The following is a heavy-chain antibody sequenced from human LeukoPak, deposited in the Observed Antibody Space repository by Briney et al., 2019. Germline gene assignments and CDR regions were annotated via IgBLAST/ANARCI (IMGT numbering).Heavy chain of an antibody. CDR3: ARENGGNPARFDY. J-gene: IGHJ4*02. CDR1: GYTFTSYG. CDR2: INTNTGNP. V-gene: IGHV7-4-1*02. D-gene: IGHD4-23*01. Sequence: GASVKVSCKASGYTFTSYGISWVRQAPGQGLEWMGWINTNTGNPTYAQGFTGRFVFSLDTSVSTAYLQISSLKAEDTAVYYCARENGGNPARFDYWGQGTLVTVSS.